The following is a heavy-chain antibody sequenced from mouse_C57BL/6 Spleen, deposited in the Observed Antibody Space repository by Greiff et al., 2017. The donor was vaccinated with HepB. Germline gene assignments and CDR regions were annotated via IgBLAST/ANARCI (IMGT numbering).Heavy chain of an antibody. CDR2: ISSGSSTI. CDR3: ARAYGSRISFFAY. Sequence: VQLQQSGGGLVKPGGSLKLSCAASGFTFSDYGMHWVRQAPEKGLEWVAYISSGSSTIYYADTVKGRFTISRDNAKNTLFLQMTSLRSEDTAMYYCARAYGSRISFFAYWGQGTLVTVSA. J-gene: IGHJ3*01. CDR1: GFTFSDYG. D-gene: IGHD1-1*01. V-gene: IGHV5-17*01.